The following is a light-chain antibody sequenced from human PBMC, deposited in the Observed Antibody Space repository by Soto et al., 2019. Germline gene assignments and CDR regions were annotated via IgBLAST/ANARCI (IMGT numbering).Light chain of an antibody. CDR1: SSNIGNNA. Sequence: QSVLTQPPSVSEAPRQRVTISCSGSSSNIGNNAVHWYQQLPEKPPKLLIYYDDQRASGVSDRLSASKSGSSASLAISGLQSEDEADYYCASWDDSLNAYVFGPGTKLTVL. J-gene: IGLJ1*01. CDR2: YDD. CDR3: ASWDDSLNAYV. V-gene: IGLV1-36*01.